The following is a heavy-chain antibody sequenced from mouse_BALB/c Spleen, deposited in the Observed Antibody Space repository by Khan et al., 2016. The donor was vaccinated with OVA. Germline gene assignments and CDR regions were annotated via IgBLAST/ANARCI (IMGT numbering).Heavy chain of an antibody. CDR3: AKVDYYGTTYGYFDV. J-gene: IGHJ1*01. V-gene: IGHV2-5*01. CDR2: IWRGGNT. CDR1: GFSLTSYG. D-gene: IGHD1-1*01. Sequence: QVQLKESGPGLVQPSQSLSITCTVSGFSLTSYGLHWVCQSPGKGLEWLGVIWRGGNTDYNAAFMYRLSITKDNSKSQIFFKMKSLQTDDTALYYCAKVDYYGTTYGYFDVWGAGTTITVSS.